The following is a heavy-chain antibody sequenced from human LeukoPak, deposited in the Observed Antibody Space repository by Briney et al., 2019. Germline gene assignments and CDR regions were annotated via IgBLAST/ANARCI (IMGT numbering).Heavy chain of an antibody. V-gene: IGHV1-18*01. D-gene: IGHD1-26*01. CDR3: ARDRSPIVGATAALYGMDV. J-gene: IGHJ6*02. CDR1: GYTFTSYG. Sequence: ASVKVSCKASGYTFTSYGISWVRQAPGQGLEWMGWISAYNGNTNYAQKLQGRVTMTTDTSTSTAYMELRSLRSDDTAVYHCARDRSPIVGATAALYGMDVWGQGTTVTVSS. CDR2: ISAYNGNT.